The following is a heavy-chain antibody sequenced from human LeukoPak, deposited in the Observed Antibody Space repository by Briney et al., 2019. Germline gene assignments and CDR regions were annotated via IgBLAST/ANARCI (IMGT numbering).Heavy chain of an antibody. Sequence: SETLSLTCTVSGGPISSYYWSWIRQPPGKGLEWIGYIYYSGSTNYNPSLKSRVTISVDTSKNQFSLKLSSVTAADTAVYYCARDLTPGIVGAPHYYYYGMDVWGQGTTVTVSS. CDR1: GGPISSYY. CDR3: ARDLTPGIVGAPHYYYYGMDV. D-gene: IGHD1-26*01. V-gene: IGHV4-59*01. J-gene: IGHJ6*02. CDR2: IYYSGST.